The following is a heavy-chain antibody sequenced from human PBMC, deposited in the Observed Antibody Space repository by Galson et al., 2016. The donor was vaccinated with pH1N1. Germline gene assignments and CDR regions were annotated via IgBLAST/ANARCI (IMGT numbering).Heavy chain of an antibody. V-gene: IGHV3-7*01. CDR3: SKAIAVADRY. CDR1: GFTFSSYW. CDR2: IKQDGSDK. J-gene: IGHJ4*02. Sequence: SLRLSCAASGFTFSSYWMSWVRPAPGQGLEWVANIKQDGSDKYYVEPMKGRFTISRDNATNSLYLQMNSLRDEATAVYYCSKAIAVADRYWGQGTLVTVSS. D-gene: IGHD6-19*01.